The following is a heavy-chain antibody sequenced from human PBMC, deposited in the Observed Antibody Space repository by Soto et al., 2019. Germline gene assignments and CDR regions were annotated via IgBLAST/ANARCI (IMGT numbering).Heavy chain of an antibody. D-gene: IGHD6-13*01. Sequence: EVQLLESGGGLVQPGGSLRLSCAASGFTFSNYAVTWVRQAPGTGLEWVSTISGSGGSTYYADSVKGRFTISRDNSKNTLYRQMNSLRAEDTAVYYCAKEQGSSWYEIDYWGQGTLVTVS. CDR3: AKEQGSSWYEIDY. J-gene: IGHJ4*02. CDR2: ISGSGGST. V-gene: IGHV3-23*01. CDR1: GFTFSNYA.